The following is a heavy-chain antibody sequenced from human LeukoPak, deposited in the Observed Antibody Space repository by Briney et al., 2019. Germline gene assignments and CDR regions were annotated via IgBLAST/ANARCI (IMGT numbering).Heavy chain of an antibody. J-gene: IGHJ3*02. D-gene: IGHD5-12*01. CDR1: GFSVSSNY. CDR2: IYTDGRT. CDR3: ARDRHRYRGGNGDGDAFDI. Sequence: GGSLRLSCVASGFSVSSNYISWVRQAPGEGLEWVSIIYTDGRTFHADSVKGRFTMSRDNSKNTLDLQMNSLRAEDTAVYFCARDRHRYRGGNGDGDAFDIWGQGTKVTVSS. V-gene: IGHV3-53*01.